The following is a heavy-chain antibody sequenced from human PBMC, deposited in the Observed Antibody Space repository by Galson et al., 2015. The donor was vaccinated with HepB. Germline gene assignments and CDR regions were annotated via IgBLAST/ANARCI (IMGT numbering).Heavy chain of an antibody. V-gene: IGHV1-18*01. CDR2: ISADSGSA. D-gene: IGHD6-19*01. J-gene: IGHJ4*02. Sequence: SVKVSCKASGYNFTDAMSWVRQAPGQGLECMGWISADSGSARYAEMFQGRVTMTTDTSTNTAYLELRSLRLDDTAVYYCATGRSIVWSFDYWGQGTLVTVSS. CDR1: GYNFTDA. CDR3: ATGRSIVWSFDY.